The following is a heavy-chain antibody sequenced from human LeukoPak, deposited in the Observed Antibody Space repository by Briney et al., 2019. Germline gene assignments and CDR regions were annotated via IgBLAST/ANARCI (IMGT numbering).Heavy chain of an antibody. V-gene: IGHV3-30-3*01. CDR1: GFTFGSYA. J-gene: IGHJ4*02. CDR3: VKGINSGTYYYFDF. D-gene: IGHD1-26*01. Sequence: GGSLRLSCAASGFTFGSYAMHWVRQAPGKGLEWVAVISYDGSNKYYADSVKGRFTISRDNSKNTLYLQMNSLRADGTAVYYCVKGINSGTYYYFDFWGQGTLVTVSS. CDR2: ISYDGSNK.